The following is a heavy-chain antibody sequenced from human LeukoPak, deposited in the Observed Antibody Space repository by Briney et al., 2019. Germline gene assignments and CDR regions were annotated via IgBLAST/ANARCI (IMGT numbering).Heavy chain of an antibody. CDR1: GFSFITYW. CDR2: IKQDGSEK. Sequence: GGSLRLSCAASGFSFITYWMGWVRQAPGKGLEWVANIKQDGSEKYYVDSVKGRFTISRDNAKNSLYLQMNSLRAEDTAVYYCARDQGYGDYADYWGQGTLVTVSS. J-gene: IGHJ4*02. V-gene: IGHV3-7*01. D-gene: IGHD4-17*01. CDR3: ARDQGYGDYADY.